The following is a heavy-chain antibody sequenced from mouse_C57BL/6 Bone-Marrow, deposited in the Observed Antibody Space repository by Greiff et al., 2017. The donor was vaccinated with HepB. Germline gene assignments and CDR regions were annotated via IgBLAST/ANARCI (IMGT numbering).Heavy chain of an antibody. Sequence: VQRVESGPGLVKPSQSLFLTCSITGFPITSGYYWIWIRQSPGKPLEWMGYITHSGETFYNPSLQSPISITRETSKNQFFLQLNSVTTEDTAMYYWAGDGNDGGGFAYWGQGTLVTVSA. V-gene: IGHV12-3*01. CDR1: GFPITSGYY. CDR3: AGDGNDGGGFAY. D-gene: IGHD2-3*01. CDR2: ITHSGET. J-gene: IGHJ3*01.